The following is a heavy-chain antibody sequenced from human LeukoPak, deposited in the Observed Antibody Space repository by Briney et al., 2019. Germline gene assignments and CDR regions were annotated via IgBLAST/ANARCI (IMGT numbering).Heavy chain of an antibody. CDR2: INPNSGGT. Sequence: ASVKVSCKASGYTFTGYYMHWVRQAPGQGLEWMGWINPNSGGTNYAQKFQGRVTMTRDTSISTAYMELSRLRSDDTAVYYCARERYSSGWYDGAFDIWCQGTMVTVSS. V-gene: IGHV1-2*02. J-gene: IGHJ3*02. CDR1: GYTFTGYY. CDR3: ARERYSSGWYDGAFDI. D-gene: IGHD6-19*01.